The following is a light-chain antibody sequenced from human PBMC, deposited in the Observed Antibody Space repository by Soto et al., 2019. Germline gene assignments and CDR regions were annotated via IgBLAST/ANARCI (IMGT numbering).Light chain of an antibody. Sequence: EILFIQSPATLALSPGERGTLSCRASQSVSSYLAWYQQKPGQAPRILIYDASNRDTGIPARFSGSWSGTDFTLAFSRLEPEDFEVYYCQQRSNWLITFGQGTRLEIK. CDR2: DAS. CDR1: QSVSSY. CDR3: QQRSNWLIT. V-gene: IGKV3-11*01. J-gene: IGKJ5*01.